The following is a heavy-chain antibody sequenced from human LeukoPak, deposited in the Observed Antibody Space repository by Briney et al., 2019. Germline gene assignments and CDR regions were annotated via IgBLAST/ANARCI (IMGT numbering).Heavy chain of an antibody. V-gene: IGHV3-7*01. J-gene: IGHJ4*02. Sequence: GGSLRISCAASGFTISNYCMTWVRQVPGKGLEWVANIKQDGSEKYYVDSVKGRFTISRDNAKNSLYLQMNSLRAEDTAVYYCAGAGGSTYVYYFDYWGQGTLVTVSS. CDR1: GFTISNYC. D-gene: IGHD5/OR15-5a*01. CDR3: AGAGGSTYVYYFDY. CDR2: IKQDGSEK.